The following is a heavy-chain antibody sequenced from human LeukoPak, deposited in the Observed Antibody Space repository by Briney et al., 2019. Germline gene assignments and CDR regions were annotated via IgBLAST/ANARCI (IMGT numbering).Heavy chain of an antibody. CDR2: IYYSGTT. Sequence: SETLSLTCTVSGGSISSHYWSWIRQPPGKGLEWVGYIYYSGTTNYNPSLKSRVTISVDTSKNQFSLKLSSVTAADTAVYYCARGHYDYVWGSYRSHGHFDYWGQGTLVTVSS. CDR1: GGSISSHY. D-gene: IGHD3-16*02. CDR3: ARGHYDYVWGSYRSHGHFDY. J-gene: IGHJ4*02. V-gene: IGHV4-59*11.